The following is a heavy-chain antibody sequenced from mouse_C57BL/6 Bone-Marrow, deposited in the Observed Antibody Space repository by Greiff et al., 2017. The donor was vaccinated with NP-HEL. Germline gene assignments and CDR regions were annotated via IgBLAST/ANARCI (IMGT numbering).Heavy chain of an antibody. V-gene: IGHV1-55*01. CDR3: ARSLDSSYYFDG. D-gene: IGHD1-1*01. J-gene: IGHJ2*01. CDR1: GYTFTSYW. CDR2: IYPGSGST. Sequence: VQLQQPGAELVKPGASVKMSCKASGYTFTSYWITWVKQRPGQGLEWIGDIYPGSGSTNYNAKFKSKATLTVDTSSSTAYMQLSSLTSEDSAVYYCARSLDSSYYFDGWGQGTTLTVSS.